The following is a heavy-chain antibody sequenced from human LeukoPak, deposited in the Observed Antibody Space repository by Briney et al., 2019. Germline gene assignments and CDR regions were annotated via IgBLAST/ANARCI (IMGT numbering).Heavy chain of an antibody. CDR1: GFTFSSYG. CDR3: TTPGYYYDSSGIFDY. Sequence: PGGSLRLSCAASGFTFSSYGMSWVRQAPGKGLEWVSAISGSGGSTYYADSVKGRFTISRDNSKNTLYLQMNSLKTEDTAVYYCTTPGYYYDSSGIFDYWGQGSLVTVSS. V-gene: IGHV3-23*01. J-gene: IGHJ4*02. CDR2: ISGSGGST. D-gene: IGHD3-22*01.